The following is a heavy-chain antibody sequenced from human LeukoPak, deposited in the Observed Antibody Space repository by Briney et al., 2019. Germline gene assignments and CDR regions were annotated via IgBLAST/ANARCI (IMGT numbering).Heavy chain of an antibody. CDR1: GFTFDDYA. CDR2: ISWNSGSI. J-gene: IGHJ3*02. CDR3: AKGRSSSIAAAFDAFDI. V-gene: IGHV3-9*01. Sequence: GGSLRLSCAASGFTFDDYAMHWVRQAPGKGLEWVSGISWNSGSICYADSVKGRFTISRDNAKNSLYLQMNSLRAEDTALYYCAKGRSSSIAAAFDAFDIWGQGTMVTVSS. D-gene: IGHD6-13*01.